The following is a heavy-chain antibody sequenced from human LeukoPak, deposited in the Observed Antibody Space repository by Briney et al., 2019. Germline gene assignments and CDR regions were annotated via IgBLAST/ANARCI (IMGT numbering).Heavy chain of an antibody. Sequence: GASVKVSCKTSGYTFTAYYLHWVRQAPGQGLGWMGSINPNSGATDYAQKFQGRVSMTRDTSITTIYMELSSLKSDDTAVYYCARLKTADPGHWGQGTLVTVSS. D-gene: IGHD2-21*02. V-gene: IGHV1-2*02. CDR3: ARLKTADPGH. CDR1: GYTFTAYY. J-gene: IGHJ4*02. CDR2: INPNSGAT.